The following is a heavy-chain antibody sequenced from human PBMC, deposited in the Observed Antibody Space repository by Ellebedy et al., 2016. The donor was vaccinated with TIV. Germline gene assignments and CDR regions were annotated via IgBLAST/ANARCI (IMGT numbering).Heavy chain of an antibody. J-gene: IGHJ4*02. CDR2: IIPYSGDP. Sequence: AASVKVSCKASGYTFTGHYIHWVRQAPGQGLEWMGWIIPYSGDPSSVEKFQGRVTMTRDTSITTAYMEPSGLRSDDTAVFYCARGAGSSGYYSFDYWGQGTLVTVSS. D-gene: IGHD3-22*01. CDR1: GYTFTGHY. V-gene: IGHV1-2*02. CDR3: ARGAGSSGYYSFDY.